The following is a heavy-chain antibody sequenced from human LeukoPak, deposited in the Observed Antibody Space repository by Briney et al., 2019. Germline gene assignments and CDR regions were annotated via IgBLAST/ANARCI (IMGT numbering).Heavy chain of an antibody. J-gene: IGHJ4*02. V-gene: IGHV3-9*01. CDR3: AKGGGGAVAGRVDY. CDR2: ISWNSGSI. D-gene: IGHD6-19*01. CDR1: GFTFDDYA. Sequence: GRSLRLSCAASGFTFDDYAMHWVRQAPGKGLEWVSGISWNSGSIGYADSVKGRFTISRDNAKNSLYLQMNSLRAEDTAFYYCAKGGGGAVAGRVDYWGQGTLVTVSS.